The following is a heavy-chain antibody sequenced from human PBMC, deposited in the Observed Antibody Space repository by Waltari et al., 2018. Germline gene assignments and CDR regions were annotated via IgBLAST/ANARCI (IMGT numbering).Heavy chain of an antibody. V-gene: IGHV3-48*04. CDR3: ARAILRLGVLSNYFDY. CDR1: GFTFSSYT. D-gene: IGHD3-16*02. J-gene: IGHJ4*02. Sequence: EVQLVESGGGLVQPGGSLRLSCAASGFTFSSYTMNWVRQAPGKGLEWVSYIRSGSSAIYYADSVKGRFTISRDNAKNSLHLQMNSLRAEDTAVYYCARAILRLGVLSNYFDYWGQGTLVTVSS. CDR2: IRSGSSAI.